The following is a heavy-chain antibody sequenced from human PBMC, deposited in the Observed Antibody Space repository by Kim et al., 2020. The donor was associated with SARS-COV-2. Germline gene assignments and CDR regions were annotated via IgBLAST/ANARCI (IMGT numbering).Heavy chain of an antibody. CDR1: GGSFSGYY. V-gene: IGHV4-34*01. CDR2: INHSGST. Sequence: SETLSLTCAVYGGSFSGYYWSWIRQPPGKGLEWIGEINHSGSTNYNPSLKSRVTISVDTSKNQFSLKLSSVTAADTAVYYCARGLSIAALFYYYGMDVWG. D-gene: IGHD6-6*01. J-gene: IGHJ6*01. CDR3: ARGLSIAALFYYYGMDV.